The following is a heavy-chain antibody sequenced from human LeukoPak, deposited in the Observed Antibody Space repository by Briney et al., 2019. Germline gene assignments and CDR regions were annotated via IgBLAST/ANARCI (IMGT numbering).Heavy chain of an antibody. Sequence: GGSLRLSCAASGFTFSSYSMNWVRQAPGKGLEWVSSISSSSSYIYYADSVKGRFTISRDNAKNSLYLQMNSLRAEDTAVYYCARPTTNYDFWSGYSTNWFDPWGQGTLVTVSS. CDR2: ISSSSSYI. CDR1: GFTFSSYS. CDR3: ARPTTNYDFWSGYSTNWFDP. J-gene: IGHJ5*02. V-gene: IGHV3-21*01. D-gene: IGHD3-3*01.